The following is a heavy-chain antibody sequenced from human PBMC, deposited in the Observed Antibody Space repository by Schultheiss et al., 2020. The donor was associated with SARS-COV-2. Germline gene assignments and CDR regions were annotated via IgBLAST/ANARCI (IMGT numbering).Heavy chain of an antibody. V-gene: IGHV3-23*01. CDR1: GFTFSSYE. CDR3: AKDDCSGGTCYPDY. CDR2: ISGSGGST. D-gene: IGHD2-15*01. Sequence: GGSLRLSCAASGFTFSSYEMNWVRQAPGKGLEWVSAISGSGGSTYYADSVKGRFTVSRDNSKNTLYLQMNSLRAEDTAVYYCAKDDCSGGTCYPDYWGQGTLVTVSS. J-gene: IGHJ4*02.